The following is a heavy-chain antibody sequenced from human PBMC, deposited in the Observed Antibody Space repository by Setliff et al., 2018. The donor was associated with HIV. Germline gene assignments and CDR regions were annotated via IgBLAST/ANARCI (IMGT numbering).Heavy chain of an antibody. CDR2: INHSGST. CDR1: GGSFSGYY. J-gene: IGHJ4*02. V-gene: IGHV4-34*01. CDR3: ARDRALRFPKSPSFNYFDV. Sequence: KPSETLSLTCAVYGGSFSGYYWSWIRQPPGKGLEWIGEINHSGSTNYNPSLKSRVTISVDMSKKRFSLKLISVTAADTAVYYCARDRALRFPKSPSFNYFDVWGQGALVTVSS. D-gene: IGHD3-10*01.